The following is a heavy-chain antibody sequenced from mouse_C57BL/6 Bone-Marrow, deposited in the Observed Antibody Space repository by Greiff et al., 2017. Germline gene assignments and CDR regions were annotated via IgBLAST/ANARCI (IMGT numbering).Heavy chain of an antibody. D-gene: IGHD3-2*02. Sequence: EVMLVESGGGLVKPGGSLKLSCAASGFTFSSYAMSWVRQTPEQRLEWVATISDGGSYTYYPDNVKGRFTISRDNAKNNLYLQMSHLKSEDTAMYYCAREMTAQATGFAYWGQGTLVTVSA. J-gene: IGHJ3*01. V-gene: IGHV5-4*01. CDR3: AREMTAQATGFAY. CDR2: ISDGGSYT. CDR1: GFTFSSYA.